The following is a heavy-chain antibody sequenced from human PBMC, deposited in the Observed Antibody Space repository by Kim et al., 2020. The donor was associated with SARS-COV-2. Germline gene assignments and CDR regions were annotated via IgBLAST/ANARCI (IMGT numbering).Heavy chain of an antibody. J-gene: IGHJ5*02. V-gene: IGHV4-39*01. D-gene: IGHD4-17*01. CDR3: ARHDYGNNWFDP. Sequence: SNPSRQSRVTISVDTSKDQFSLKLSSVTAADTAVYYCARHDYGNNWFDPWGQGTLVTVSS.